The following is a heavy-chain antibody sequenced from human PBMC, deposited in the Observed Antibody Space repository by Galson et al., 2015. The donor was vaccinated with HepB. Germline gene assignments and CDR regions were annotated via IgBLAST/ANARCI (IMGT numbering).Heavy chain of an antibody. Sequence: SVKVSCKASGYTFTGYYMHWVRQAPGQGLEWMGWINPNSGGTNYAQKFQGRVTMTRDTSISTAYMELSRLRSDDTAVYYCARDLKYSGNYLNPTRDYWGQGTLVTVSS. J-gene: IGHJ4*02. V-gene: IGHV1-2*02. CDR2: INPNSGGT. CDR3: ARDLKYSGNYLNPTRDY. CDR1: GYTFTGYY. D-gene: IGHD1-26*01.